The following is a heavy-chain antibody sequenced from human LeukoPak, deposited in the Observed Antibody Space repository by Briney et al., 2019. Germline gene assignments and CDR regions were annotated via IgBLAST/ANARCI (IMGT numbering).Heavy chain of an antibody. Sequence: GGSLRLSCAASGFTFSTYSMNWVRQAPGKGLEWVSSIASSSNIYYADSVKGRFTISRDNSKSTMYLQMDSLRPDDTAVYYCTREGSGSYLSYDYWGQGTLVTVSS. CDR1: GFTFSTYS. D-gene: IGHD1-26*01. CDR2: IASSSNI. J-gene: IGHJ4*02. V-gene: IGHV3-21*01. CDR3: TREGSGSYLSYDY.